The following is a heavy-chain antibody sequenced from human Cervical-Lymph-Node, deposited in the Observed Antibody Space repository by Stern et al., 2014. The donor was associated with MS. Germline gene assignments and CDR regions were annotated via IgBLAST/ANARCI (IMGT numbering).Heavy chain of an antibody. CDR1: GFSLSTSGMC. J-gene: IGHJ4*02. CDR2: IAWYDDK. V-gene: IGHV2-70*01. Sequence: QVTLRESGPALVKPTQTLTLTCTFSGFSLSTSGMCVSWIRQPPGKALEWLALIAWYDDKYYSTSLKTRLTISKDTSKNQVFLTMTNMDPVDTATYYCARTTYYYDSSGYPNFDYWGQGTLVTVSS. D-gene: IGHD3-22*01. CDR3: ARTTYYYDSSGYPNFDY.